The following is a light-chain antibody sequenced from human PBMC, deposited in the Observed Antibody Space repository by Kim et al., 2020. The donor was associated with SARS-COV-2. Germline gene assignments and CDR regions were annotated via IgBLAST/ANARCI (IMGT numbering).Light chain of an antibody. CDR2: EAN. Sequence: NFMLAQPHSVSESPGKTVTISCTRSSGSIASNSVQWYQQRPGSAPTNVIFEANQRPSGVPDRFSGSIDSSSNSASLTISGLKTEDEADYYCQSFDSANHKVFGGGTQLTVL. CDR3: QSFDSANHKV. J-gene: IGLJ3*02. V-gene: IGLV6-57*04. CDR1: SGSIASNS.